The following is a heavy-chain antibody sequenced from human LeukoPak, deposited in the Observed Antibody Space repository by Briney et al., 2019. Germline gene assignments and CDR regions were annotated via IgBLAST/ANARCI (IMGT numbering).Heavy chain of an antibody. CDR1: GYSFVFFG. CDR3: ARAVSGSLYGDFDF. D-gene: IGHD1-26*01. J-gene: IGHJ4*02. CDR2: IDSHNGDR. Sequence: ASVKVSCKASGYSFVFFGVSWVRQAPGQGLEWMGWIDSHNGDRNYADKFQDRVTMTTDTSTTTSYMELRSLRSDDTAVYYCARAVSGSLYGDFDFWGQGTLVTVSA. V-gene: IGHV1-18*01.